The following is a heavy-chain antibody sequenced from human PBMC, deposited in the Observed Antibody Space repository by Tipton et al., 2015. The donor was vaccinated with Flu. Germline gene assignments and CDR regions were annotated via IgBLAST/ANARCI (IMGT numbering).Heavy chain of an antibody. J-gene: IGHJ4*02. Sequence: GSLRLSCAASGSTFSSYEMNWVRQAPGKGLEWLSYIRSSGSTISYADSVRGRFTISRDNAKNSLYLQLNSLRAEDTADYYCATLTGDDYWGQGDLVTVSS. CDR1: GSTFSSYE. D-gene: IGHD7-27*01. CDR3: ATLTGDDY. V-gene: IGHV3-48*03. CDR2: IRSSGSTI.